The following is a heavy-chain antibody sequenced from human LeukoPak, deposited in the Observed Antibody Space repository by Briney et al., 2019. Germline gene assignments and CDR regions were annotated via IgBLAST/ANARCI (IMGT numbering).Heavy chain of an antibody. D-gene: IGHD2-15*01. CDR3: ARSRGSCYSCGDY. CDR1: GGTFSRYA. V-gene: IGHV1-69*13. CDR2: IIPIFGTA. Sequence: SVNVSCKASGGTFSRYAINWVRQAPGQGLEWMGGIIPIFGTANYAQKFQGRVTITADESTSTAYMEQSSLRSEDTAVYYCARSRGSCYSCGDYWGQGTLVTVSS. J-gene: IGHJ4*02.